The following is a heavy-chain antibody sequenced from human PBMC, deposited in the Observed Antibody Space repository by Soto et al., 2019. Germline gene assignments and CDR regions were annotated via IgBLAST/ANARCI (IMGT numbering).Heavy chain of an antibody. J-gene: IGHJ6*03. CDR3: ARHSSVAGIRYTGQNTYYYCYYMDV. D-gene: IGHD6-19*01. CDR2: IDPGDSDT. CDR1: GYSCINYS. Sequence: SLNMSVKGSGYSCINYSIGWVRHMPGKGLAWLGIIDPGDSDTRYSPSFQGQVTISADKSISTAYLQWSSLKASDTAMYYCARHSSVAGIRYTGQNTYYYCYYMDVWVKGATVTVSS. V-gene: IGHV5-51*01.